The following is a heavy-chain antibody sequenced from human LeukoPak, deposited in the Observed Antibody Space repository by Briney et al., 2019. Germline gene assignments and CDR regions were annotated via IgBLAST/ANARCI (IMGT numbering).Heavy chain of an antibody. CDR1: GFTFKINT. D-gene: IGHD4-17*01. CDR3: ANYVTSRRTPIPPYFDN. CDR2: ISNDGSEI. Sequence: PGGSLRLSCAASGFTFKINTMHWVRQAPGTGLEWVAFISNDGSEIYYADSVEGRFTTSRDNSTNTLYLQMNSLRAGDTAVYYCANYVTSRRTPIPPYFDNWGQGTLVTVSS. J-gene: IGHJ4*02. V-gene: IGHV3-30*07.